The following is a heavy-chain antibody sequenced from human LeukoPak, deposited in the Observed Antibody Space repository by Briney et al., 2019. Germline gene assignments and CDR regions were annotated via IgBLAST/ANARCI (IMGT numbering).Heavy chain of an antibody. CDR1: GGSISSGSYY. D-gene: IGHD6-19*01. Sequence: PSQTLSLTCTVSGGSISSGSYYWSWIRQPAGKGLEWIGRIYTSGSTNYNPSLKSRVTISVDTSKNQFSLKLSSVTAEATAVYYCARDPGSGWYGVDYWGQGTLVTVSS. CDR2: IYTSGST. CDR3: ARDPGSGWYGVDY. J-gene: IGHJ4*02. V-gene: IGHV4-61*02.